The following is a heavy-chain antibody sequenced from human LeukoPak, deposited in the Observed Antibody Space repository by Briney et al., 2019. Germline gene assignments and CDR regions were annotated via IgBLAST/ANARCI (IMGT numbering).Heavy chain of an antibody. CDR3: ARDGVVVPAAAGMDV. CDR2: INPNSGGT. V-gene: IGHV1-2*02. J-gene: IGHJ6*02. CDR1: GYTFTGYY. D-gene: IGHD2-2*01. Sequence: ASVKVSCKASGYTFTGYYMHWVRQAPGQGLEWMGWINPNSGGTNYAQKFQGRVTMTRDTSISTAYMELSRLRSDDTAVYYCARDGVVVPAAAGMDVWGQGTTVTVSS.